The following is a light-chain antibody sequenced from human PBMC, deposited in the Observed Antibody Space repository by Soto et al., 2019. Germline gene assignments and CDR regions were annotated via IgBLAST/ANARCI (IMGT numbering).Light chain of an antibody. Sequence: LTQPASVSGSPGQSITISCTGTSSDVGGYNYVSWYQHHPGKAPKLMIFDVSNRPSGVSNRFSGSKSANMASLTISGLQAEDEADYYCSSYTSSSTPYVFGTGTKVTVL. V-gene: IGLV2-14*03. CDR1: SSDVGGYNY. J-gene: IGLJ1*01. CDR3: SSYTSSSTPYV. CDR2: DVS.